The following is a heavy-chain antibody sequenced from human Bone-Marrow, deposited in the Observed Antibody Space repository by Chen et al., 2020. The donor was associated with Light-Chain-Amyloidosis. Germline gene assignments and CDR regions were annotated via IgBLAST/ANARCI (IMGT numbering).Heavy chain of an antibody. J-gene: IGHJ4*02. V-gene: IGHV3-23*01. CDR3: AKVWYASGTYFEN. D-gene: IGHD1-26*01. Sequence: LAAGGGLIQPGGSLRLPCAASGFTFNTYALSWVRHAPGKGLAWVSAISSGGGTTYYADSVNGRFTISRDNSRNTLYLQMNSLGVEDTAVYYCAKVWYASGTYFENWGQGTLVTVSS. CDR2: ISSGGGTT. CDR1: GFTFNTYA.